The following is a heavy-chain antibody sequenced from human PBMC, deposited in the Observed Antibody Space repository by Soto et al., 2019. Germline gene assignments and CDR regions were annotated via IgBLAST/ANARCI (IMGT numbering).Heavy chain of an antibody. V-gene: IGHV4-38-2*01. D-gene: IGHD1-1*01. CDR1: GYSMRSGYY. CDR2: VYHSGKT. J-gene: IGHJ4*02. CDR3: ARAEYTHFDN. Sequence: SETLSLTCAVSGYSMRSGYYWGCIRQPPGEGLEWIWNVYHSGKTYYNPSLKSRVSVSLDKSKNQFSLNLTSVTAADTAMYYCARAEYTHFDNWGQGLLVTVSS.